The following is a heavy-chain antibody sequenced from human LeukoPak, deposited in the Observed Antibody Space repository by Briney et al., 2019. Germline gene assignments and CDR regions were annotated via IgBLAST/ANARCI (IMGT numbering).Heavy chain of an antibody. CDR1: GYTFTSYD. CDR2: MNPNSGNT. V-gene: IGHV1-8*03. J-gene: IGHJ4*02. CDR3: ARGRWQQPFDY. D-gene: IGHD6-13*01. Sequence: ASVKVSRKASGYTFTSYDINWVRQATGQGLEWMGWMNPNSGNTGYAQKFQGRVTITRNTSISTAYMELSSLRSEDTAVYYCARGRWQQPFDYWGQGTLVAVSS.